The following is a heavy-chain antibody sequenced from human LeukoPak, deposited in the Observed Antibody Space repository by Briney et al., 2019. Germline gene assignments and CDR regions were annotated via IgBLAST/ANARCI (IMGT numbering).Heavy chain of an antibody. Sequence: ASVKVSCKASGYTFTSYGISWVRQAPGQGLEWMGWISAYNGNTNYAQKLQGRVTMTTDTPTSTAYMELRSLRSDDTAVYYCARDQSIAVAGTSDYWGQGTLVTVSS. CDR1: GYTFTSYG. CDR3: ARDQSIAVAGTSDY. J-gene: IGHJ4*02. CDR2: ISAYNGNT. D-gene: IGHD6-19*01. V-gene: IGHV1-18*01.